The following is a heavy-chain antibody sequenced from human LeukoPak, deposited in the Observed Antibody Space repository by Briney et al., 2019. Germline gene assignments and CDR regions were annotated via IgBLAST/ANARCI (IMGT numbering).Heavy chain of an antibody. CDR3: ARDPDTYYYDSSGYYYTY. CDR2: ISSSSSYI. Sequence: GGSLRLSCAASGFTFSSYSMNWVRQAPGKGLEWVSSISSSSSYIYYADSVKGRFTISRDNAKNSLYLQMNSLRAEDTAVYYCARDPDTYYYDSSGYYYTYWGQGTLVTVSS. D-gene: IGHD3-22*01. V-gene: IGHV3-21*01. J-gene: IGHJ4*02. CDR1: GFTFSSYS.